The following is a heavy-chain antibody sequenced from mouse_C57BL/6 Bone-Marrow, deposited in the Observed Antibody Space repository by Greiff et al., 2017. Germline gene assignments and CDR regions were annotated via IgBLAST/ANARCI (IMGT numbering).Heavy chain of an antibody. J-gene: IGHJ4*01. D-gene: IGHD1-1*01. CDR1: GYTFTDYE. CDR3: TTYGSSAWYYAMDY. Sequence: VQLQQSGAELVRPGASVTLSCKASGYTFTDYEMHWVKQTPVHGLEWIGAIDPETGGTAYNQKFKGKAILTADKSSSTAYMELRSLTSEDSAVYYCTTYGSSAWYYAMDYWGRGTSVTVSS. V-gene: IGHV1-15*01. CDR2: IDPETGGT.